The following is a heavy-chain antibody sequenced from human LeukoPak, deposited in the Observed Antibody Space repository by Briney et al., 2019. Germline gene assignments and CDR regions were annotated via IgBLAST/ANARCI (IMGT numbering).Heavy chain of an antibody. J-gene: IGHJ2*01. CDR3: ARYRNIVGATFRFFDL. V-gene: IGHV4-59*01. CDR2: IYYSGST. Sequence: SETLSLTRTVSGGSNSSYYWSWIRQPPGKGLEWIGYIYYSGSTNYNPPLKSRVTISVDTSKNQFSLKLHSVTAADTAVYYCARYRNIVGATFRFFDLWGRGTLVTVSS. CDR1: GGSNSSYY. D-gene: IGHD1-26*01.